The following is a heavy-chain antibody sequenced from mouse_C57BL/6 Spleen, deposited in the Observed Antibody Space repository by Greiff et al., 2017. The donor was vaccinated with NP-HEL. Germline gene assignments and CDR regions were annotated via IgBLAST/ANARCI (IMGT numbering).Heavy chain of an antibody. CDR3: ARSDGYYKDAMDY. CDR1: GFTFSDYG. Sequence: EVMLVESGGGLVKPGGSLKLSCAASGFTFSDYGMHWVRQAPEKGLEWVAYISSGSSTIYYADTVKGRFTISRDNAKNTLFLQMTSLRSEDTAMYYCARSDGYYKDAMDYWGQGTSVTVSS. CDR2: ISSGSSTI. D-gene: IGHD2-3*01. V-gene: IGHV5-17*01. J-gene: IGHJ4*01.